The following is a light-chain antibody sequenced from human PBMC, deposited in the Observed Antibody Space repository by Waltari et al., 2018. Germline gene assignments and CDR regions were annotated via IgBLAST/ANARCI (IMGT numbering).Light chain of an antibody. J-gene: IGLJ2*01. V-gene: IGLV1-44*01. Sequence: QSVLTQPPSASGTPRQTVTISCSGSNSNIGRNTVNWYQQLPGTAPTLPVYNNFQRPSGVPDRFSGSKSGTSASLAILGVRPEDEADYYCATWDDSLNGPVFGGGTKLTVL. CDR3: ATWDDSLNGPV. CDR1: NSNIGRNT. CDR2: NNF.